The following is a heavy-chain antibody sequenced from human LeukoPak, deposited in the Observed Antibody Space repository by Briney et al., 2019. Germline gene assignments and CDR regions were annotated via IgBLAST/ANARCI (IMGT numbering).Heavy chain of an antibody. CDR3: SAGHYYYYMDV. V-gene: IGHV3-11*04. Sequence: GGSLRLSCAASGFTFSDYYMSWIRQAPGKGLEWVSYTSSSGSTTYYADSVKGRFTISRDNAKNSLYLQMNSLRAEDTAVYYCSAGHYYYYMDVWGKGTTVTVSS. CDR1: GFTFSDYY. CDR2: TSSSGSTT. J-gene: IGHJ6*03. D-gene: IGHD6-13*01.